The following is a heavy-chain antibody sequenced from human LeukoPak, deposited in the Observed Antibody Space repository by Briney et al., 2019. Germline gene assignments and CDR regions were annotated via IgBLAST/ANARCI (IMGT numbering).Heavy chain of an antibody. J-gene: IGHJ4*02. D-gene: IGHD2-15*01. Sequence: TGGSLRLSCAASGFTFSSYGMHWVRQAPGKGLEWVAVIWYDGSTKFFAGFVKGRFTISRDNSKNTLYLQMNSLRVEDTAVYYCARDSRGYRARFEYWGQGTLVTVSS. CDR1: GFTFSSYG. V-gene: IGHV3-33*01. CDR2: IWYDGSTK. CDR3: ARDSRGYRARFEY.